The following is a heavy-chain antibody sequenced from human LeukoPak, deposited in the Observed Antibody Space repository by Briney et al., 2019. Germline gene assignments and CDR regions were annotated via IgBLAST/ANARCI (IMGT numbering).Heavy chain of an antibody. CDR1: GFTFSSYG. V-gene: IGHV3-30*02. J-gene: IGHJ4*02. Sequence: GGSLRLSCAASGFTFSSYGMHRVRQAPGKGLEWVAFIRYDGSNKYYADSVKGRFTISRDNSKNTLYLQMNSLRAEDTAVYYCAKDSKAARYEGDYWGQGTLVTVSS. CDR2: IRYDGSNK. CDR3: AKDSKAARYEGDY. D-gene: IGHD6-6*01.